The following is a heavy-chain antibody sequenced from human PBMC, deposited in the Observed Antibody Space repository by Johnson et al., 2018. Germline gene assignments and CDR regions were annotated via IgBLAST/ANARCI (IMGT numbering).Heavy chain of an antibody. V-gene: IGHV3-53*01. D-gene: IGHD6-19*01. CDR3: AKDRRSSGWSQFDS. Sequence: VQLVESGGGLIQPGGSLRLSCAASGFTVSSNHMSWVRQAPGKGLEWVSVIYSGARTYYADSVKGRFTISRDNSKNTLYLQMNSLRAEDTAGYYCAKDRRSSGWSQFDSWGQGTLVTVSS. CDR2: IYSGART. CDR1: GFTVSSNH. J-gene: IGHJ4*02.